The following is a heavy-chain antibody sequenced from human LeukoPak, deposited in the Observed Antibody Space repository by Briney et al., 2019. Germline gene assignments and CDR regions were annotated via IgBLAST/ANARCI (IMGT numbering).Heavy chain of an antibody. CDR3: ARRKSSSGWFDAFDI. V-gene: IGHV3-7*01. CDR1: GFTFSSYW. J-gene: IGHJ3*02. D-gene: IGHD6-19*01. CDR2: IKQDGSEK. Sequence: GGSLRLSCAASGFTFSSYWMSWVRQAPGKGLEWVANIKQDGSEKYYVDSVKGRFTISRDNAKNSLYLQMNSLRAEDTAVYYCARRKSSSGWFDAFDIWGQGTMVTVSS.